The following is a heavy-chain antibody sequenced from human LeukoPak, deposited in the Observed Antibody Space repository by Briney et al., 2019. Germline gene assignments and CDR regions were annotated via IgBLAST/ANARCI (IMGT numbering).Heavy chain of an antibody. Sequence: GESLKISCKGSGYSFTSYWIGWVRQMPGKGLEWMGIIYPGDSDTRYSPSFQGQVTISADKSISTAYLQWSSLKASGTAMYYCARQFFDKQGRGPILYYMDVWGKGTTVTVSS. D-gene: IGHD6-19*01. J-gene: IGHJ6*03. CDR2: IYPGDSDT. V-gene: IGHV5-51*01. CDR1: GYSFTSYW. CDR3: ARQFFDKQGRGPILYYMDV.